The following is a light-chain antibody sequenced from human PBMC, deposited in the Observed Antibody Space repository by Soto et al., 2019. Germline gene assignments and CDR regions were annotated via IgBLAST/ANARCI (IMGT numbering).Light chain of an antibody. V-gene: IGKV1-39*01. Sequence: DIQMTQSPSSLSASVGDRVTITCRASETISKYLNWYQQKPGKAPQLLIYAASSLPSRVPSRFSGSGSGTDFTLTISTLQPEDFATYYCQQSYNTVPFTFGQGTKLEIK. CDR2: AAS. CDR1: ETISKY. CDR3: QQSYNTVPFT. J-gene: IGKJ2*01.